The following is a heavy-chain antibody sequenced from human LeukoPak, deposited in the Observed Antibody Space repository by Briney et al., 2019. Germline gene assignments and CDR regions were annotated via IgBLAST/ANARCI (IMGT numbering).Heavy chain of an antibody. D-gene: IGHD2-15*01. Sequence: QAGGSLRLSCAASGFTFSDYYMNWARQAPGKGLEWVSAISNNGGYTYYADSVQGRFTISRDNSKSTLCLQMNSLRAEDTAVYYCAKQLGYCSDGSCYFPYWGQGTLVTVSS. CDR1: GFTFSDYY. V-gene: IGHV3-23*01. CDR2: ISNNGGYT. J-gene: IGHJ4*02. CDR3: AKQLGYCSDGSCYFPY.